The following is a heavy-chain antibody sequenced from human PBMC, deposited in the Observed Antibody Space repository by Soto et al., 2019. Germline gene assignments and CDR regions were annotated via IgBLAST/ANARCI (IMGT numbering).Heavy chain of an antibody. CDR2: ISYDGSNK. V-gene: IGHV3-30-3*01. CDR3: ARDRLWFGELFGGDYLYYYYGMDV. CDR1: GFTFSSYA. D-gene: IGHD3-10*01. J-gene: IGHJ6*02. Sequence: GGSLRLSCAASGFTFSSYAMHWVRQAPGKGLEWVAVISYDGSNKYYADSVKGRFTISRDNTKNTLYLQMNSLRAEDTAEYYWARDRLWFGELFGGDYLYYYYGMDVWGQGTTVTVSS.